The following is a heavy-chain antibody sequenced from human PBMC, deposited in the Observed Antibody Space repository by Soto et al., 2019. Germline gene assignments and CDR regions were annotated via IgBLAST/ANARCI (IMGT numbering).Heavy chain of an antibody. J-gene: IGHJ4*02. D-gene: IGHD3-10*01. Sequence: SETLSLTCAVYGGSFSGYYWSWIRQPPGKGLEWIGEINHSGSTNYNPSLKSRVTISVGTSKNQFSLKLSSVTAADTAVYYCARGRRFYYGSGSYYNPIDYWGQGTLVTVSS. CDR2: INHSGST. V-gene: IGHV4-34*01. CDR1: GGSFSGYY. CDR3: ARGRRFYYGSGSYYNPIDY.